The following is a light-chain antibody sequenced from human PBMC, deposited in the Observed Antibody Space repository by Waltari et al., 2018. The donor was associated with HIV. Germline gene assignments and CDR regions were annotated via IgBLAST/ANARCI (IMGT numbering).Light chain of an antibody. CDR3: QVWDTNSHHPGV. CDR1: NIGSKS. V-gene: IGLV3-21*04. Sequence: SYVLTQPPSVSVAPGKTARITCGGNNIGSKSVHWYQQKPGQAPVLVIYDDSDRPSGLPERFSGSNSGNTATLTISRVEAGDEADYYCQVWDTNSHHPGVFGGGTQLTVL. CDR2: DDS. J-gene: IGLJ3*02.